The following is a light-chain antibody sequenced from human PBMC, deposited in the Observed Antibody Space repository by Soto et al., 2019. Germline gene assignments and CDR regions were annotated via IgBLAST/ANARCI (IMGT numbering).Light chain of an antibody. J-gene: IGLJ1*01. CDR3: QSYDISLHNYV. CDR1: SSNIGNNY. V-gene: IGLV1-51*01. Sequence: QSVLTQPPSVSAAPGQKVTISCSGSSSNIGNNYVYWYQQLPGTAPKLLIYDNNKRPSGTPDRFSGSKSGTSATLGITGLQTGDEADYYCQSYDISLHNYVFGTGTKVNVL. CDR2: DNN.